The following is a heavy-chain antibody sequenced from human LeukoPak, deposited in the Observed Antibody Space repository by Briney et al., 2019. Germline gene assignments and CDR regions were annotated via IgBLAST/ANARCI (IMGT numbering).Heavy chain of an antibody. Sequence: PGGSLRLSCAASGFTFSSYNMNWVRQAPGKGLEWVSSITSSSSYIYYADSVKGRFTISRDNAKNSLYLQMNSLRAEDTAVYYCARDPYSGSYGDYYYYYMDVWGKGTTVTVSS. CDR1: GFTFSSYN. CDR3: ARDPYSGSYGDYYYYYMDV. CDR2: ITSSSSYI. V-gene: IGHV3-21*01. D-gene: IGHD1-26*01. J-gene: IGHJ6*03.